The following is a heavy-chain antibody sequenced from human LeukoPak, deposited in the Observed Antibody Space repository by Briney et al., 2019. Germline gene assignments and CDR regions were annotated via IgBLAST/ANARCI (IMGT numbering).Heavy chain of an antibody. Sequence: RASVKVSCKASSYTFTRYGISWVRQAPGQGLEWMGWISGSNGNTNYAQKFQGRVTVTADESTSTAYMELSSLRSEDTAVYYCAAEGRITPFDYWGQGTLVTVSS. CDR2: ISGSNGNT. D-gene: IGHD5-24*01. V-gene: IGHV1-18*01. CDR1: SYTFTRYG. CDR3: AAEGRITPFDY. J-gene: IGHJ4*02.